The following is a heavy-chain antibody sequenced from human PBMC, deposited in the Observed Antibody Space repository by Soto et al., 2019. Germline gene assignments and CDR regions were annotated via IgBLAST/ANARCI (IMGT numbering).Heavy chain of an antibody. V-gene: IGHV1-18*01. CDR3: ARDYYGSGSYSYYYYYGMDV. CDR2: ISAYNGNT. Sequence: ASAKVSCKASGYTFTSYGISWVRQAPGQGLEWMGWISAYNGNTNYAQKLQGRVTMTTDTSTSTAYMELRSLRSDDTAVYYCARDYYGSGSYSYYYYYGMDVWGQGTTVTVSS. CDR1: GYTFTSYG. D-gene: IGHD3-10*01. J-gene: IGHJ6*02.